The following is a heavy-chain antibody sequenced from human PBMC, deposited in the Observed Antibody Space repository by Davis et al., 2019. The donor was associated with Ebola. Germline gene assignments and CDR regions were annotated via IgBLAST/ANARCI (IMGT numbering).Heavy chain of an antibody. D-gene: IGHD2-15*01. Sequence: ASVKVSCKASGYTFTSYGISWVRQAPGQGLEWMGWISAYNGNTNYAQKLQGRVTMTTDTSTSTAYMELRSLRSDDTAVYYCAREDIVVVVAATTYYYYGMGVWGQGTTVTVSS. V-gene: IGHV1-18*01. CDR3: AREDIVVVVAATTYYYYGMGV. CDR1: GYTFTSYG. J-gene: IGHJ6*02. CDR2: ISAYNGNT.